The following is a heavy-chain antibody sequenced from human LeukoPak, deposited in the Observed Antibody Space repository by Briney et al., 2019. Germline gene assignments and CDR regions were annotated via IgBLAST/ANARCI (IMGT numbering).Heavy chain of an antibody. J-gene: IGHJ1*01. CDR3: ARKDGYYDFWSGYYRAEYFQH. D-gene: IGHD3-3*01. CDR2: IYTSGST. V-gene: IGHV4-4*09. CDR1: GGSISSYY. Sequence: SETLSLTCTVSGGSISSYYWSWIRQPPGKGLEWIGYIYTSGSTNYNPSLKSRVTISVDTSKNQFSLKLSSVTAADTAVYYCARKDGYYDFWSGYYRAEYFQHWGQGTLVTVSS.